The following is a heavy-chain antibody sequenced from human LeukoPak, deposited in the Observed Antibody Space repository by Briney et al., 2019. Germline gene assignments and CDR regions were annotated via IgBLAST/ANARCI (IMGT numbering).Heavy chain of an antibody. D-gene: IGHD6-19*01. J-gene: IGHJ5*02. CDR2: ISGSGDST. Sequence: GGSLRLSCAASGFTFSRYAMSWVRQAPGKGLEWVSGISGSGDSTYNADSVKGRFSISRDNSKNTMYLQMNSLRAEDTAVYYCAKGYTSGWFPWFDPWSQGTLVTVSS. V-gene: IGHV3-23*01. CDR1: GFTFSRYA. CDR3: AKGYTSGWFPWFDP.